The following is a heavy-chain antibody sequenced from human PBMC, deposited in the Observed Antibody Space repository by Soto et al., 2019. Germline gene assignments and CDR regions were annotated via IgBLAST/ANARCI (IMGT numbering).Heavy chain of an antibody. V-gene: IGHV3-11*05. CDR2: ISSSSSYT. CDR3: ARAVYSSSWPYFDL. D-gene: IGHD6-13*01. Sequence: QVQLVESGGGLVKPGGSLRLSCAASGFTFSDYYMSWIRQAPGKGLEWVSYISSSSSYTNYADSVKGRFTISRDNAKNSLYLQMNSLRAEDPAVYYCARAVYSSSWPYFDLWGRGTLVTVSS. J-gene: IGHJ2*01. CDR1: GFTFSDYY.